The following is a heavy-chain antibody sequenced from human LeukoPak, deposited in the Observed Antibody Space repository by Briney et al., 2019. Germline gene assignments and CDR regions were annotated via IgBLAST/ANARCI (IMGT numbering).Heavy chain of an antibody. Sequence: ASVKVSCKASGYTFTSYGISWVRQAPGQGLEWMGWISSYNGNTNYAQKLQGRVTMNKPTSTSTAYMELRSLRSDDTAVYYCASGSYYWFDPWGQGTLVTVSS. J-gene: IGHJ5*02. D-gene: IGHD1-26*01. CDR1: GYTFTSYG. V-gene: IGHV1-18*01. CDR2: ISSYNGNT. CDR3: ASGSYYWFDP.